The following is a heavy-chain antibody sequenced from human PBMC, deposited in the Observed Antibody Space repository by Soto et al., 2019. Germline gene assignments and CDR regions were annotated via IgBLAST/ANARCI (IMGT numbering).Heavy chain of an antibody. Sequence: SETLSLTCSVVGDSLRGQSWNWIRQSPGKGLEWIGEIDQSGGTNYNPSLKSRAIISDDTSKNQFSLTLHSVTAADTAVYYCARADRCGWSGESLDVWGQGTTVSLSS. J-gene: IGHJ6*02. CDR3: ARADRCGWSGESLDV. CDR2: IDQSGGT. D-gene: IGHD6-19*01. CDR1: GDSLRGQS. V-gene: IGHV4-34*01.